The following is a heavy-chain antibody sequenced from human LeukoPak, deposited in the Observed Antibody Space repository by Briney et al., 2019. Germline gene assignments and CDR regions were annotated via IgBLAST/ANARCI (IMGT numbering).Heavy chain of an antibody. J-gene: IGHJ5*02. CDR3: ARDTRGWFDP. CDR2: FYYSGSI. CDR1: GGSSSSTSYY. Sequence: SENLSLTCIVSGGSSSSTSYYWGWIRQSPGKGLEWIGSFYYSGSIFDNRSLRSGVTISVDSSKNQCSLKQSSVTAADTAVYYCARDTRGWFDPWGQGTLVTVS. V-gene: IGHV4-39*07.